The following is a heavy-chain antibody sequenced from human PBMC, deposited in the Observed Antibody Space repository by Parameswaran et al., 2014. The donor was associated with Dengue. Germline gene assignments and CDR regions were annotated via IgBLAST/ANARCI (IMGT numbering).Heavy chain of an antibody. D-gene: IGHD4-17*01. Sequence: WIRQPPGKGLEWIGYIYYSGSTYYNPSLKSRVTISVDTSTNQFSLKLSSVTAADTAVYYCARGLYGDLLTFGYWGQGTLVTVSS. J-gene: IGHJ4*02. V-gene: IGHV4-31*02. CDR3: ARGLYGDLLTFGY. CDR2: IYYSGST.